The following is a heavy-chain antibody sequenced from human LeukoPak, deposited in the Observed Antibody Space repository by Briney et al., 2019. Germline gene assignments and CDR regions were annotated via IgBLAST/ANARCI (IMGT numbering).Heavy chain of an antibody. V-gene: IGHV3-23*01. CDR1: RFSFCTFA. J-gene: IGHJ4*02. Sequence: GGSVRRYCSACRFSFCTFAMMWLRPPSGQGLEGVSSIFPGGGEIHHPDSVRGRFTIARDNSKGTLSLQMNSLRGEDTAIYYCATYRQVLLPFESWGQGTLVSVSS. CDR3: ATYRQVLLPFES. D-gene: IGHD2-8*02. CDR2: IFPGGGEI.